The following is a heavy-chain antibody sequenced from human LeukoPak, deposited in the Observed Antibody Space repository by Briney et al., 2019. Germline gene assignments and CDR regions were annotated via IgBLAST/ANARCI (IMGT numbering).Heavy chain of an antibody. Sequence: GGSLRLSCAAPGITFSNSNMNWVRQAPGKGLEWVGFIRSKAYGGTTEYAASVKGRLTISRDDSKSIAYLQMNSLKTEDTAVEDVTRGGWDYWGQGTLVTVSS. D-gene: IGHD3-16*01. CDR2: IRSKAYGGTT. J-gene: IGHJ4*02. CDR1: GITFSNSN. CDR3: TRGGWDY. V-gene: IGHV3-49*04.